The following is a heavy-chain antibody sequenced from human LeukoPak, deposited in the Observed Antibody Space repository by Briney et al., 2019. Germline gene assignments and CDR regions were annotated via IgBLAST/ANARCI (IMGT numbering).Heavy chain of an antibody. Sequence: SETLSLTCTVSGGSIRSYYWNWIRQPAGKGLEWIGRMHTSGSTNYNPSLKSRLIMSVDTSKNQFSLKMRSVTAADTAVYYCARERGTWGANDYWGQGTLVTVSS. J-gene: IGHJ4*02. V-gene: IGHV4-4*07. CDR1: GGSIRSYY. CDR2: MHTSGST. CDR3: ARERGTWGANDY. D-gene: IGHD1-26*01.